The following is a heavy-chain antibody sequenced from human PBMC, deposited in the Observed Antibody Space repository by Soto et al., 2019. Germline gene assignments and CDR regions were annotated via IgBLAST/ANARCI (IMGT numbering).Heavy chain of an antibody. Sequence: PGGSLGLSCAASGFAFSSYSMNWVRQAPGKGLEWVSYISSSSSTIYYADSVKGRFTISRDNAKNSLYLQMNSLRDEDTAVYYCARGTTLTGYYYYYGMDVWGQGTTVTVSS. CDR3: ARGTTLTGYYYYYGMDV. CDR2: ISSSSSTI. CDR1: GFAFSSYS. D-gene: IGHD3-9*01. J-gene: IGHJ6*02. V-gene: IGHV3-48*02.